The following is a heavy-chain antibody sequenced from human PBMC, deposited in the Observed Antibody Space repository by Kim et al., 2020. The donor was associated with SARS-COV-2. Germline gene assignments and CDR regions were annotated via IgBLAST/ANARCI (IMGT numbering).Heavy chain of an antibody. CDR2: ISGSGGST. D-gene: IGHD3-10*01. V-gene: IGHV3-23*01. J-gene: IGHJ3*02. CDR3: AKVHYYGSGSYYRAFDI. CDR1: GFTFSSYA. Sequence: GGSLRLSCAASGFTFSSYAMSWVRQAPGKGLEWVSAISGSGGSTYYADSVKGRFTISRDNSKNTLYLQMNSLRAEDTAVYYCAKVHYYGSGSYYRAFDIWGQGTMVTVSS.